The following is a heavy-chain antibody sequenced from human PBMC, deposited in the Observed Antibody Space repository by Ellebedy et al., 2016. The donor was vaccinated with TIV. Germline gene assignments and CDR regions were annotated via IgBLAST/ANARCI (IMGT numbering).Heavy chain of an antibody. CDR1: GFTFSDYS. J-gene: IGHJ4*02. D-gene: IGHD3-10*01. CDR3: ARVPYGSGTYTVDY. CDR2: ISSSSSYI. V-gene: IGHV3-21*01. Sequence: GGSLRLXXAASGFTFSDYSMNWVSQAPGKGLQWLSSISSSSSYIYYADSVKGRFTISRDNAKNSLYLQMNSLRGEDTAVYYCARVPYGSGTYTVDYWGQGTLVTVSS.